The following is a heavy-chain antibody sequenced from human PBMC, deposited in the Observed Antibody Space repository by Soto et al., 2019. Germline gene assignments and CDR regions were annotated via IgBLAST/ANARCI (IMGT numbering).Heavy chain of an antibody. J-gene: IGHJ6*02. CDR2: VYYSGST. D-gene: IGHD2-8*01. CDR1: GGSLSSYY. Sequence: SETLSLTCTVSGGSLSSYYWTWIRKPQGKGLEWIGYVYYSGSTYYNPSLKSRVTISVDTSNNQFSLKLSSVTAADTAVYYCARDGGFCTNGVCPVYYYYGMDVWGQGTTVTVSS. V-gene: IGHV4-59*12. CDR3: ARDGGFCTNGVCPVYYYYGMDV.